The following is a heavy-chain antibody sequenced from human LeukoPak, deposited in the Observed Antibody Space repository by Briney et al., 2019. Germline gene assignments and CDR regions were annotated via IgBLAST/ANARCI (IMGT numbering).Heavy chain of an antibody. V-gene: IGHV4-59*11. J-gene: IGHJ6*03. CDR2: IYYSGST. CDR1: GGSISSHY. D-gene: IGHD3-3*01. Sequence: SETLSLTCTVPGGSISSHYWSWSRQPPGKGLEWIGYIYYSGSTNYNPSLKSRVTISVDTSKNQFSLKLSSVTAAETAVYYCASEVGYYYYMDVWGKGTTVTVSS. CDR3: ASEVGYYYYMDV.